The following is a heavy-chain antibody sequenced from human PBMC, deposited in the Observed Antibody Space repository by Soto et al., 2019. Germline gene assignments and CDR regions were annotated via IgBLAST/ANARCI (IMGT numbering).Heavy chain of an antibody. CDR2: IIPIYGKT. J-gene: IGHJ4*02. D-gene: IGHD6-19*01. CDR1: GGTFSSYA. V-gene: IGHV1-69*05. Sequence: GASVKVSCKASGGTFSSYAISWVRQAPGQGLEWMGGIIPIYGKTKYSQKFQGRVTITRDKSASTAYMELSSLRSEDTAVYYCARGSGWYPPFDYWGQGTLVTVSS. CDR3: ARGSGWYPPFDY.